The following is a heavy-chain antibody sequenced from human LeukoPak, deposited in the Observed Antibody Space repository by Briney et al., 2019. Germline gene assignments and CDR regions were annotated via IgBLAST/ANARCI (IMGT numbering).Heavy chain of an antibody. Sequence: PGGSLRLSCAASGFSLSSYAMSWVRQAPGKGLEWVSAISSTDAGTYYADSVKGRFTISRDNSKNTLYLQMNSLRAEDTAVYYCAKDSDDYYGSESECDYWGQGTLVTVSS. V-gene: IGHV3-23*01. CDR2: ISSTDAGT. J-gene: IGHJ4*02. CDR1: GFSLSSYA. CDR3: AKDSDDYYGSESECDY. D-gene: IGHD3-10*01.